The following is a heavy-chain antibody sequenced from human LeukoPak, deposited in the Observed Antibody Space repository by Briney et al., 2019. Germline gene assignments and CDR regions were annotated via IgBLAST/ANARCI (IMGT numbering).Heavy chain of an antibody. V-gene: IGHV3-21*04. CDR2: ISSSSSYI. D-gene: IGHD6-13*01. CDR3: AKEHLHWYLKFDY. CDR1: GFTFSSYS. J-gene: IGHJ4*02. Sequence: PGGSLRLSCAASGFTFSSYSMNWVRQAPGKGLEWVSSISSSSSYIYYADSVKGRFTISRDNAKNSLYLQMNSLRAEDTAVYYCAKEHLHWYLKFDYWGQGTLVTVSS.